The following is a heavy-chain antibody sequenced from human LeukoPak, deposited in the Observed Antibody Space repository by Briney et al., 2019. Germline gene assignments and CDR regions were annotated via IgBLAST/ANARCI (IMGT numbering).Heavy chain of an antibody. CDR3: ARDYYGGNSEVISWHFDL. D-gene: IGHD4-23*01. CDR1: GFTVSNNY. V-gene: IGHV3-66*01. CDR2: IYSGGGST. Sequence: GGSLRLSCAASGFTVSNNYMSWVRQAPGKGLEWVSVIYSGGGSTYYADSVKGRFTISRDNSKNTLYLQMNSLRAEDTAVYYCARDYYGGNSEVISWHFDLWGRGTLVSVFS. J-gene: IGHJ2*01.